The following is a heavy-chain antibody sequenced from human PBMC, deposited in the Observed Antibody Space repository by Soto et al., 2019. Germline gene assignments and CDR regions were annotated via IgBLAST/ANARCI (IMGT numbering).Heavy chain of an antibody. D-gene: IGHD6-13*01. J-gene: IGHJ6*02. CDR1: GYTFTSYY. CDR3: ARDLGSAAAGTHGMDV. CDR2: INPSGGST. Sequence: ASVKVSCKASGYTFTSYYMHWVRQAPGQGLEWMGIINPSGGSTSYAQKFQGRVTMTRDTSTSTVYMELSSLRSEDTAVYYCARDLGSAAAGTHGMDVWGQGTTVTVSS. V-gene: IGHV1-46*01.